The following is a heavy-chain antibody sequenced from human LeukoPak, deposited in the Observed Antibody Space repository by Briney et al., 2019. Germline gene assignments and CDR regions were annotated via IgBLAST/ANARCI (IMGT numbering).Heavy chain of an antibody. CDR3: TRGLGEHGGVSDR. D-gene: IGHD3-16*01. Sequence: PGGSLRLSCAASGFAFSRYSMNWVRQAPGKGLEWVANIKHDGSEQIYVDSVKGRFTISRDNAKDSVYLQMNSLRAEDTAVYYCTRGLGEHGGVSDRWGQGTLVIVS. CDR1: GFAFSRYS. CDR2: IKHDGSEQ. V-gene: IGHV3-7*01. J-gene: IGHJ5*02.